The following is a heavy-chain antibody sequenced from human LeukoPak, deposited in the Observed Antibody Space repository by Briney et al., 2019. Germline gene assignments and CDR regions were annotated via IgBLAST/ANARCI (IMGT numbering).Heavy chain of an antibody. Sequence: GGSLRLSCAASGFTFTNYNMHWVRQAPGQGLEWVAVISSDGTYKYHADSVKGRFTISRDNSNNTLYLQMNSLRAEDTAVYYCGKAITMVRGVIISPDYWGQGTLVTVSS. V-gene: IGHV3-30*18. J-gene: IGHJ4*02. CDR1: GFTFTNYN. D-gene: IGHD3-10*01. CDR2: ISSDGTYK. CDR3: GKAITMVRGVIISPDY.